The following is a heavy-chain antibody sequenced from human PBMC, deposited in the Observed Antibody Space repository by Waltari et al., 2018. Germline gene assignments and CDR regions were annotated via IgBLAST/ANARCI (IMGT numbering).Heavy chain of an antibody. Sequence: QVQLQESGPGLVKPSETLSLTCTVSGGSISSHYWRWIRQPPGKGLEWIGYIYYRRSTNYNHSLNSRFTISVDTSKNQVSLKLSSVTAADTAVYYCARDPLRFLEGSDAFDIWGQGTMVTVSS. CDR2: IYYRRST. V-gene: IGHV4-59*11. D-gene: IGHD3-3*01. J-gene: IGHJ3*02. CDR3: ARDPLRFLEGSDAFDI. CDR1: GGSISSHY.